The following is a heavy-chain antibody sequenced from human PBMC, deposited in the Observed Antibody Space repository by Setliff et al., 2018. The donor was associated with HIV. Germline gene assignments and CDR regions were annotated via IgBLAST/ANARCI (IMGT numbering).Heavy chain of an antibody. CDR3: ARVRLTMIMMVDYFDQ. Sequence: PSETLSLTCTVSGGSISSFSYYWAWIRQSPGKGLEWIGNVYHSGDTNYNPSLKSRVTLSADTSKNQLSLSLTSVTAADTAVYYCARVRLTMIMMVDYFDQWGQGTLVTV. J-gene: IGHJ4*02. D-gene: IGHD3-22*01. CDR1: GGSISSFSYY. CDR2: VYHSGDT. V-gene: IGHV4-39*07.